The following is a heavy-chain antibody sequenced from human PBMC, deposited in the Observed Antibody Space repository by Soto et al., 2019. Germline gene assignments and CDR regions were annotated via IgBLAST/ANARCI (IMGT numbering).Heavy chain of an antibody. J-gene: IGHJ6*02. Sequence: GASVKVSCKVSGYTLTELSMHWVRQAPRKGLEWMGRFDPEDGETIYAQKFQGRVTMTEDTSTDTAYMELSSLRSEDTAVYYCATASAARPPGIHNTNTKGVYYYYYGMDVWGQGTTVTVSS. CDR1: GYTLTELS. D-gene: IGHD6-6*01. CDR2: FDPEDGET. V-gene: IGHV1-24*01. CDR3: ATASAARPPGIHNTNTKGVYYYYYGMDV.